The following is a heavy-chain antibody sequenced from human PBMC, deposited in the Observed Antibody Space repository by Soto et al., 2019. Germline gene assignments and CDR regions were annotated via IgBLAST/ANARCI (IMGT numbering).Heavy chain of an antibody. D-gene: IGHD1-1*01. CDR2: SNPDDVTT. V-gene: IGHV1-46*01. CDR1: GYTFTDYY. CDR3: ARDPLRHWYGMAV. J-gene: IGHJ6*02. Sequence: QVQLVQSGAEGKKPWASVKVSCKTSGYTFTDYYIHWVRQAPGQGLERMAISNPDDVTTSYAQKFQGRVTLTRNTSTSTVYMELSSLTSEDTAVYYCARDPLRHWYGMAVWGQGTTVTVSS.